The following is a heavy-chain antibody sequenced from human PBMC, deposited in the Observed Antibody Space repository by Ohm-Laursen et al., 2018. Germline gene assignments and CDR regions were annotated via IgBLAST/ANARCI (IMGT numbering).Heavy chain of an antibody. V-gene: IGHV3-9*01. Sequence: SLRLSCSASGFTFDDYAMHWVRQAPGKGLEWVSGISWNRGSIGYADSVKGRFTISRDNAKNSLYLQMNSLRAEDTALYYCSKDMAVGFGPNHYGMDVWGQGTTVTVSS. D-gene: IGHD3-10*01. CDR3: SKDMAVGFGPNHYGMDV. CDR1: GFTFDDYA. CDR2: ISWNRGSI. J-gene: IGHJ6*02.